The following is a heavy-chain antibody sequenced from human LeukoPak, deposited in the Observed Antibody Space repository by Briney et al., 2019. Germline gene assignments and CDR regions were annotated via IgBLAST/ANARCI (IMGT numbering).Heavy chain of an antibody. D-gene: IGHD3-10*01. V-gene: IGHV3-53*01. CDR1: GFTVSSNY. CDR3: ASPVFGGLATRGAFDY. Sequence: GGSLRLSCAASGFTVSSNYMSWVRQAPGKGLEWVSVIYSGGSTYYADSVKGRFTISRDNSKNTLYLQTNSLRADDTAVYYCASPVFGGLATRGAFDYWGQGTLVTVSS. CDR2: IYSGGST. J-gene: IGHJ4*02.